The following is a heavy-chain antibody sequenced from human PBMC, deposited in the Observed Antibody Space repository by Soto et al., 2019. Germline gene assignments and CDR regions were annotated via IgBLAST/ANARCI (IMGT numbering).Heavy chain of an antibody. D-gene: IGHD2-2*01. CDR1: GFTFSSYW. J-gene: IGHJ4*02. CDR3: ARVSAIVVVPAAKYFDY. Sequence: EVQLVESGGGLVQPGGSLRLSCAASGFTFSSYWMNWVRQAPGKGLEWVANIKQDGSEKYYVDSVKGRFTISRDNAKNSLYLQMNSLRAEDTAVYYCARVSAIVVVPAAKYFDYWGQGTLVTVSS. V-gene: IGHV3-7*01. CDR2: IKQDGSEK.